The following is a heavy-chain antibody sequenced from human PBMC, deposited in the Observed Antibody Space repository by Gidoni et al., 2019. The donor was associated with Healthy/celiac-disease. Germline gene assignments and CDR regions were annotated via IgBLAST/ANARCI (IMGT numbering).Heavy chain of an antibody. D-gene: IGHD2-21*02. V-gene: IGHV4-59*01. Sequence: QVQLQESGPGLVKPSETLSLTCTVSGGSISSYYWSWIRQPPGKGLEWSGYIYYSGNTNYNPSLKSRVTISVDTSKNQFSLKLSSVTAADTAVYYCARDGGDYYFDYWGQGTLVTVSS. CDR3: ARDGGDYYFDY. CDR1: GGSISSYY. J-gene: IGHJ4*02. CDR2: IYYSGNT.